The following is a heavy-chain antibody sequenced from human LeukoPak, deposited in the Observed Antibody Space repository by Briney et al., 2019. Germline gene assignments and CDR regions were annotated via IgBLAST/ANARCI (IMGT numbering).Heavy chain of an antibody. CDR2: IWYDGTKK. D-gene: IGHD6-19*01. J-gene: IGHJ4*02. Sequence: GWSLRLSCAASGFSFSSYAMHWVRPAPGKGLEWVAVIWYDGTKKYYEDSVKGRFTISRDNSKNTLYLQMNSLRAEDTAVYYCARDPRQWLAGFDYWGQGTLVTVPS. V-gene: IGHV3-33*01. CDR1: GFSFSSYA. CDR3: ARDPRQWLAGFDY.